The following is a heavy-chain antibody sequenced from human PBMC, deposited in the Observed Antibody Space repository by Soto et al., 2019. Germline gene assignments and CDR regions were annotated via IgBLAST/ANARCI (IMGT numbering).Heavy chain of an antibody. V-gene: IGHV3-21*01. J-gene: IGHJ4*02. D-gene: IGHD5-12*01. CDR3: AREVSKYSGYDFDY. CDR2: ISSSSSYI. CDR1: GFTFSSYS. Sequence: EVQLVESGGGLVKPGGSLRLSCAASGFTFSSYSMNWVRQAPGKGLEWVSSISSSSSYIYYADSVKGRFTISRDNAKNSRYLQMNRLRSEDTAVYNCAREVSKYSGYDFDYWGQGALVSVSS.